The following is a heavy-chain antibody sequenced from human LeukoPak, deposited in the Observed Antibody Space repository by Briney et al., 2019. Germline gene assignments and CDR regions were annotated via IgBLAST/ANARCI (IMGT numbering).Heavy chain of an antibody. D-gene: IGHD3-10*01. CDR3: ARRRHYYGSGRPFDY. Sequence: SETLSLTCAVYGGSFSGYYWSWIRQPPGKGLEWIGEINHSGNTNYNPSLKSRVTISVDTSKNQFSLKLSSVTAADTAVYYCARRRHYYGSGRPFDYWGQGTLVTVSS. CDR2: INHSGNT. V-gene: IGHV4-34*01. CDR1: GGSFSGYY. J-gene: IGHJ4*02.